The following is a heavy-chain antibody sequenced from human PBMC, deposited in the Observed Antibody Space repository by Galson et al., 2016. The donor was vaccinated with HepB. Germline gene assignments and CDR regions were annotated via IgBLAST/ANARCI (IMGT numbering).Heavy chain of an antibody. V-gene: IGHV4-59*01. CDR3: AGDHGSRGWLY. Sequence: SETLSLTCIVSRGSISRYYWSWVRQPPGEGLEWIGDIYYSGSTKYNPSLKSRVTISVDRSKTQFSLELRSVTAADSAVYYCAGDHGSRGWLYWGQGILVTVSS. J-gene: IGHJ4*02. D-gene: IGHD6-25*01. CDR2: IYYSGST. CDR1: RGSISRYY.